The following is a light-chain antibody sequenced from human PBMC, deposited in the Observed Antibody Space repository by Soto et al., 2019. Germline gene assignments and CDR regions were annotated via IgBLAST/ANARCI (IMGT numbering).Light chain of an antibody. V-gene: IGLV2-14*01. CDR1: GXDVGGYRY. Sequence: QSVLTQPASVSGSPGQSITISCTGTGXDVGGYRYVAWYQERPGKAPKLVIQEVSNRPSGISDRFSGSKSGNTASLTISGLQADDEADYYCSSYSSSNIYLFGTGTKVTVL. CDR2: EVS. J-gene: IGLJ1*01. CDR3: SSYSSSNIYL.